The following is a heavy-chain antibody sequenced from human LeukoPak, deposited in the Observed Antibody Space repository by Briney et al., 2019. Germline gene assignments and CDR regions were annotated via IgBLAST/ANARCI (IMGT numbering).Heavy chain of an antibody. D-gene: IGHD6-19*01. CDR1: GFTFSSYV. V-gene: IGHV3-23*01. CDR2: ISGSGGST. Sequence: GGSLRLSCAASGFTFSSYVMSWVRQAPGKGLEWVSAISGSGGSTYYADSVKGRFTISRDNSKNTLYLQMDSLRAEDTAVYYCASRNSSGWYWYFDYWGQGTLVTVSS. CDR3: ASRNSSGWYWYFDY. J-gene: IGHJ4*02.